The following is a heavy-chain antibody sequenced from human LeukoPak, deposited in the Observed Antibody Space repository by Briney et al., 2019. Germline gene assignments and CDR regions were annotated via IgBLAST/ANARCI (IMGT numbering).Heavy chain of an antibody. Sequence: GGSLRLSCAASGFTFSSYAMSWVRQAPGKGLEWVSAISGSGASTYYADSVKGRFTISRDNSKNTLYLQMNSLRAEDTAVYYCARARYSSGWFDAFDIWGQGTMVTVSS. CDR1: GFTFSSYA. J-gene: IGHJ3*02. V-gene: IGHV3-23*01. CDR2: ISGSGAST. D-gene: IGHD6-19*01. CDR3: ARARYSSGWFDAFDI.